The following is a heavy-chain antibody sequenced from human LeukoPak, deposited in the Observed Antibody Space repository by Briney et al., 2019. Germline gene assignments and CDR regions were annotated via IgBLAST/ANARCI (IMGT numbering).Heavy chain of an antibody. CDR2: INHSGST. Sequence: PSETQSLTCAVYGGSFSGYYWSWIRQPPGKGLEWIGEINHSGSTNYNPSLKSRVTISVDTSKNQFSLKLSSVTAADTAVYYCARRGRDGYNYYFDYWGQGTLVTVSS. CDR3: ARRGRDGYNYYFDY. V-gene: IGHV4-34*01. CDR1: GGSFSGYY. D-gene: IGHD5-24*01. J-gene: IGHJ4*02.